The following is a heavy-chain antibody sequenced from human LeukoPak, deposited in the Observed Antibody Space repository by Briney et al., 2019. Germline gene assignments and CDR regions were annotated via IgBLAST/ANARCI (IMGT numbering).Heavy chain of an antibody. CDR3: ARERSSWEKYYFDY. Sequence: ASVKVSCKASGYTFTSYGISWVRQAPGQGLEWMGWISAYNGNTNYAQKLQGRVTMTTDTSTSTAYMELRSLRSDDTAVYYCARERSSWEKYYFDYWGQGTLVTVSS. J-gene: IGHJ4*02. V-gene: IGHV1-18*01. D-gene: IGHD6-13*01. CDR1: GYTFTSYG. CDR2: ISAYNGNT.